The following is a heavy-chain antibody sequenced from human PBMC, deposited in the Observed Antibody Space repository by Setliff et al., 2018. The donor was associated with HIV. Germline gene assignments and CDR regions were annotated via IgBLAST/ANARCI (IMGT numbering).Heavy chain of an antibody. CDR2: IWYDASNQ. Sequence: GGSLRLSCAASGFTFSNYAMHWVRHTPGKGLEWVAVIWYDASNQNYADSVKGRLTVSRDNSNNTLYLQMNSLTPEYTAVYHCARYNSYWQTFDLWGQGTPVTVSS. V-gene: IGHV3-33*01. J-gene: IGHJ4*02. CDR1: GFTFSNYA. D-gene: IGHD6-6*01. CDR3: ARYNSYWQTFDL.